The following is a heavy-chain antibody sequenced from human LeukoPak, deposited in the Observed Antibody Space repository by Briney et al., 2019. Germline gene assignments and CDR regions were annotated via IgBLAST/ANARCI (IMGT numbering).Heavy chain of an antibody. Sequence: ASVKVSCKASGYTFTGSYIHWVRQAPGQGLEWMGWINPNSGGTNYAQNFQGRVTMTRDTSISTAYLDLSRLRSDDTAVYYCAKGPVSAIVGATTLDYWGQGTLVTVSS. J-gene: IGHJ4*02. CDR1: GYTFTGSY. D-gene: IGHD1-26*01. V-gene: IGHV1-2*02. CDR3: AKGPVSAIVGATTLDY. CDR2: INPNSGGT.